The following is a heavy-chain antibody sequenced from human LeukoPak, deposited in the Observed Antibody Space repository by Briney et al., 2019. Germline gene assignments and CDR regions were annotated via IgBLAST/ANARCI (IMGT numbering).Heavy chain of an antibody. CDR1: GFTFNIYD. V-gene: IGHV3-30*02. CDR2: IRYDGGNE. CDR3: TKLASVSTGY. D-gene: IGHD4-11*01. J-gene: IGHJ4*02. Sequence: GGSLRLSCAVSGFTFNIYDMYWVRQAPGKGLEWVAFIRYDGGNEYYADSVKGRFTISRDNSKNTLYLQMNSLRPEDTAVYYCTKLASVSTGYWGQGTLVTVSS.